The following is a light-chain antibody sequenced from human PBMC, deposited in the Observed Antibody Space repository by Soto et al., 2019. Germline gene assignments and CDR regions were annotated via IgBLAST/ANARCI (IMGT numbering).Light chain of an antibody. V-gene: IGKV1-39*01. CDR1: QSISNY. CDR2: AAS. CDR3: QQRSNWLT. J-gene: IGKJ4*01. Sequence: DMEMTQSPSSLSASVGDRVTITCRASQSISNYLNWYQHKPGKVPKLLIYAASSLQSGVPTRFSGSGSGTDFTLTISSLEPEDFAVYYCQQRSNWLTFGGGTKVEIK.